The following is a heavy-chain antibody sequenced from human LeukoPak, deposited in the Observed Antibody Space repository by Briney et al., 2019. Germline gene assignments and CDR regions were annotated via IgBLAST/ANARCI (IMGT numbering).Heavy chain of an antibody. V-gene: IGHV4-30-4*01. D-gene: IGHD3-10*01. CDR2: IYYSGST. CDR1: GGSISSGDYY. CDR3: ARSGEFLDLYNWFDP. Sequence: SQTLSLTCTVSGGSISSGDYYWSWIRQPPGKGLEWIGYIYYSGSTYYNPSLKSRVTISVDTSKNQFSLKLSSVTAADTAVYYCARSGEFLDLYNWFDPWGQGTLVTVSS. J-gene: IGHJ5*02.